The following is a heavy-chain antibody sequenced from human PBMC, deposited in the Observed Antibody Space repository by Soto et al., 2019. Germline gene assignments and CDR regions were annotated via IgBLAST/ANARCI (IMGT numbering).Heavy chain of an antibody. CDR3: AKGRDVVVVAAFPWFDP. D-gene: IGHD2-15*01. CDR1: GFTFSRYA. Sequence: PGGSLRLSCAASGFTFSRYAMSWVRQAPGKGLEWVSAISGSGGSTYYADSVKGRFTISRDNSKNTLYLQMNSLRAEDTAVYYCAKGRDVVVVAAFPWFDPWGQGTLVTVSS. V-gene: IGHV3-23*01. CDR2: ISGSGGST. J-gene: IGHJ5*02.